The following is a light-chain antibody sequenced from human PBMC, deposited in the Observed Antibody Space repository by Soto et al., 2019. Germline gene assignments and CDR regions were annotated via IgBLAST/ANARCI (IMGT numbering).Light chain of an antibody. CDR2: KAS. V-gene: IGKV1-5*03. Sequence: DVEMTQSPSTLPTSIGDRVTINCRASQNVSNWLAWYQQKPGKAPKLLIYKASRLESGVPSRFNANGPGTDLTLTNNNLQSDDFATYFCQQYSKESTFGQGTKLEIK. J-gene: IGKJ2*01. CDR1: QNVSNW. CDR3: QQYSKEST.